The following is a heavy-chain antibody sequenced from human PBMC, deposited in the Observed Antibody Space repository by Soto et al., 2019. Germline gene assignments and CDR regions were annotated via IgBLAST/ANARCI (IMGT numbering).Heavy chain of an antibody. V-gene: IGHV4-59*01. D-gene: IGHD3-3*01. CDR2: IYYSGST. J-gene: IGHJ4*02. Sequence: PSETLSLTCTVPGGSISSYYWSWIRQPPGKGLEWSGYIYYSGSTNYNPTLKIRVTISVDTSKNHFSLKLSSVTAADTAVYYCARDPGEGFGVATFFDYWGQGTLVTVSS. CDR3: ARDPGEGFGVATFFDY. CDR1: GGSISSYY.